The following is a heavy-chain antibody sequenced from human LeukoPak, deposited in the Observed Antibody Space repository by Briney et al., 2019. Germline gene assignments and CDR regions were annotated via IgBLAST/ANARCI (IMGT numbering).Heavy chain of an antibody. CDR2: ISSSGSTI. CDR3: YIRYFDWLTTIDAFDI. J-gene: IGHJ3*02. V-gene: IGHV3-11*04. Sequence: KPGGSLRLSCAASGFTFSDYYMSWIRQAPGKGLEWVSYISSSGSTIYYADSVKGRFTISRDNAKNSLYLQMNSLRAEDTAVYYCYIRYFDWLTTIDAFDIWGQGTMVTVSS. D-gene: IGHD3-9*01. CDR1: GFTFSDYY.